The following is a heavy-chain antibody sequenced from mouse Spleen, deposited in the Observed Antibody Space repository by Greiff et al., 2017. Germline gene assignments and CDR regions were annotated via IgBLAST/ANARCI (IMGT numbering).Heavy chain of an antibody. CDR1: GYTFTSYW. CDR3: ARSGDYEAY. V-gene: IGHV1-59*01. CDR2: IEPSDSYT. D-gene: IGHD1-1*01. J-gene: IGHJ3*01. Sequence: QVHVKQPGAELVRPGTSVKLSCKASGYTFTSYWMHWVKQRPGQGLEWIGVIEPSDSYTNYNQKFKGKATLTVDTSSSTAYMQLSSLTSEDSAVYYCARSGDYEAYWGQGALGTGSA.